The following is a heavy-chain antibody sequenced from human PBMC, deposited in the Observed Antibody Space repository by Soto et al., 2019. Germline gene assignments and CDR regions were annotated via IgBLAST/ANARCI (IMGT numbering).Heavy chain of an antibody. J-gene: IGHJ4*02. CDR2: IKQDGSEK. CDR3: ARASSSTSGAIDY. CDR1: AFTFRNYW. V-gene: IGHV3-7*04. Sequence: EVQLVESGGGLVQPGGSLRLSCAASAFTFRNYWMSWVRQAPGKGLECVAKIKQDGSEKYYVDSVKGRFTISRDNAKNSVYLQTNSLTVEDTAMYYCARASSSTSGAIDYWGQGTLVTVSS. D-gene: IGHD2-2*01.